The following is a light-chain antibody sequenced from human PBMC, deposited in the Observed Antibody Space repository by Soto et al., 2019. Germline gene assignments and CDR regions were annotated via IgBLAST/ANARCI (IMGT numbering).Light chain of an antibody. CDR3: AAWDDSLSGWV. V-gene: IGLV1-47*02. CDR2: SNN. J-gene: IGLJ3*02. Sequence: QSVLTRPPSASGTPGQRVTISCSGSSSNIGSNYVYWYQQLPGTAPKLLIYSNNQRPSGVPDRFSGSKSGTSASLAISGLRSEDEADYHCAAWDDSLSGWVFGGGTKLTVL. CDR1: SSNIGSNY.